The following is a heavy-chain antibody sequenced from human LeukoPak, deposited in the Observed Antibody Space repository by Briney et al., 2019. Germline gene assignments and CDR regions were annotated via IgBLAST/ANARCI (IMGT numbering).Heavy chain of an antibody. CDR1: GYTFTDYH. D-gene: IGHD1-26*01. CDR3: ARTRVGATQTGDY. CDR2: INPNSGGT. Sequence: GASVNVSCKASGYTFTDYHIHWVRQAPGQGGEGMGWINPNSGGTNYAQKFQGRVTMTRDTSISTAYMELSRLRSDDTAVYYCARTRVGATQTGDYWGQGTLVTVSS. J-gene: IGHJ4*02. V-gene: IGHV1-2*02.